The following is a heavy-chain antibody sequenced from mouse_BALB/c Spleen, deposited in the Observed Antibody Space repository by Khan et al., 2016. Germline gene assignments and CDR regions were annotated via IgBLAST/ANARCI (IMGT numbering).Heavy chain of an antibody. CDR3: ATGYDFDWDYYAMDY. CDR1: GDSITSGY. Sequence: EVQLQESGPSLVKPSQTLSLTCSVTGDSITSGYWNWIRKFPGNKLEYLGYISYSGSTYYNPSLKNRVSITRDTSTNQFYLQLHSVTTDDTAAFYCATGYDFDWDYYAMDYWGQGTSVTVSS. D-gene: IGHD2-4*01. V-gene: IGHV3-8*02. J-gene: IGHJ4*01. CDR2: ISYSGST.